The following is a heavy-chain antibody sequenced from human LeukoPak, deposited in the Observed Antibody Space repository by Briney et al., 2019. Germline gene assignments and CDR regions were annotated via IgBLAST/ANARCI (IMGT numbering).Heavy chain of an antibody. J-gene: IGHJ6*02. D-gene: IGHD3-22*01. V-gene: IGHV3-66*04. Sequence: GGSLRLSCAASGFTVSSNYMSWVRQAPGKGLEWVSVIYSGGSTYYADSVKGRFTISRDNSKNTPYLQMNSLRAKDTAVYYCASQVSSGYLYYYYGMDVWGQGTTVTVSS. CDR3: ASQVSSGYLYYYYGMDV. CDR1: GFTVSSNY. CDR2: IYSGGST.